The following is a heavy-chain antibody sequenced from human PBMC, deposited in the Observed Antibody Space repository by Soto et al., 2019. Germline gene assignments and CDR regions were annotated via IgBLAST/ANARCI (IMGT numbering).Heavy chain of an antibody. CDR1: GESMSSGYY. CDR2: VYHSGTT. CDR3: ARTHNVGYYPH. D-gene: IGHD1-26*01. J-gene: IGHJ1*01. V-gene: IGHV4-38-2*01. Sequence: PXETLALTCAVAGESMSSGYYWAWIRQPPGKRLEWIGSVYHSGTTYYNPSLKSRVTISVDTSKNQFSLKLSSVAAAASAVYYCARTHNVGYYPHFGQGTLVTVSS.